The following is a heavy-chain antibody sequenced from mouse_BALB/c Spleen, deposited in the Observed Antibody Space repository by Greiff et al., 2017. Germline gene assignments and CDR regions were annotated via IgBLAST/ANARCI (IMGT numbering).Heavy chain of an antibody. CDR2: ISYSGST. V-gene: IGHV3-2*02. CDR3: ARKFYYGFLPGYIDV. J-gene: IGHJ1*01. CDR1: GYSITSDYA. Sequence: EVQLQQSGPGLVKPSQSLSLTCTVTGYSITSDYAWNWIRQFPGNKLEWMGYISYSGSTSYNPSLKSRISITRDTSKNQFFLQLNSVTTEDTATYYCARKFYYGFLPGYIDVWGAGTTVTVSS. D-gene: IGHD1-2*01.